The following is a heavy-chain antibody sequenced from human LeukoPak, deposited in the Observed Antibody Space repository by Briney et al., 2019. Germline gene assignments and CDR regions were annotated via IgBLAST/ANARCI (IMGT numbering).Heavy chain of an antibody. J-gene: IGHJ6*02. CDR3: ARATFMTSYYYYYGMDV. Sequence: SETLSLTCTVSGGSISSYYWSWIWQPPGKGLEWIGYIYYSGSTNYNPSLKSRVTISVDTSKNQFSLKLSSVTAADTAVYYCARATFMTSYYYYYGMDVWGQGTTVTVSS. CDR2: IYYSGST. D-gene: IGHD3-16*01. V-gene: IGHV4-59*08. CDR1: GGSISSYY.